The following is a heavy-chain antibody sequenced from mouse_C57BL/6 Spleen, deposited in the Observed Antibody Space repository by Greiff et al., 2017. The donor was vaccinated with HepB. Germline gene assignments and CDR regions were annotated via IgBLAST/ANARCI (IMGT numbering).Heavy chain of an antibody. J-gene: IGHJ4*01. V-gene: IGHV1-81*01. CDR1: GYTFTSYG. CDR2: IYPRSGNT. CDR3: AREGGLLRYAMDY. Sequence: VQLQQSGAELVRPGASVKLSCKASGYTFTSYGISWVKQRTGQGLEWIGEIYPRSGNTYYNEKFKGKATLTADKSSSTAYMELRSLTSEDSAVYFCAREGGLLRYAMDYWGQGTSVTVSS. D-gene: IGHD2-3*01.